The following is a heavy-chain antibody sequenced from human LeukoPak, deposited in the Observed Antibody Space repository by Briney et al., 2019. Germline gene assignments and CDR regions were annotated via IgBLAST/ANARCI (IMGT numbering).Heavy chain of an antibody. Sequence: PSETLSLTCTVSGDSISSYYWSWIRQPPGKGLEWIGYIYYSGSTYYNASLKSRVTILVDTSKNQFSLKLSSVTAADTAVYYCARSITMVRGATRAVWFDPWGQGTLVTVSS. CDR3: ARSITMVRGATRAVWFDP. J-gene: IGHJ5*02. V-gene: IGHV4-59*01. CDR1: GDSISSYY. D-gene: IGHD3-10*01. CDR2: IYYSGST.